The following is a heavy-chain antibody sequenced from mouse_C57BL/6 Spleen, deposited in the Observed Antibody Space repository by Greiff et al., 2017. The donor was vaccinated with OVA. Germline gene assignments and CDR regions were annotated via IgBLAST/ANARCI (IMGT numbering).Heavy chain of an antibody. J-gene: IGHJ4*01. D-gene: IGHD1-1*01. CDR3: ARSPSITTDSSSNYYAMDY. CDR1: GFTFTDYY. V-gene: IGHV7-3*01. Sequence: EVKLVESGGGLVQPGGSLSLSCAASGFTFTDYYMSWVRQPPGKALEWLGFIRNKANGYTPEYSASVKGRFTISRDNSQIILYLQMNALRAEDSATYYCARSPSITTDSSSNYYAMDYWGQGTSVTVSS. CDR2: IRNKANGYTP.